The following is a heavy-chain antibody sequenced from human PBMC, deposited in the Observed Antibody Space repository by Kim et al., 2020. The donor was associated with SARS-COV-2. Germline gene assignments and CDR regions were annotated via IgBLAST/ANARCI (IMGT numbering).Heavy chain of an antibody. Sequence: YNPSLKSRVTISVDTSKNQFSLKLSSVTAADTAVYYCARHSSVGATTIDPWGQGTLVTVSS. CDR3: ARHSSVGATTIDP. V-gene: IGHV4-39*01. J-gene: IGHJ5*02. D-gene: IGHD1-26*01.